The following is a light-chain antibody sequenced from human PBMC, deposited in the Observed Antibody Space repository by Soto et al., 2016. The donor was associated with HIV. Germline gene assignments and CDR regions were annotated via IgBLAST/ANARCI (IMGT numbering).Light chain of an antibody. J-gene: IGLJ2*01. Sequence: SYVLTQPPSVSVAPGKTARITCGGNNIGSKSVHWYQQKPGRAPVLVVYDDSHRPSGIPERFSGSNSGNTATLTISRVEAGDEADYYCQVWDSSSDHPVFGGGTKLTVL. CDR3: QVWDSSSDHPV. CDR1: NIGSKS. V-gene: IGLV3-21*03. CDR2: DDS.